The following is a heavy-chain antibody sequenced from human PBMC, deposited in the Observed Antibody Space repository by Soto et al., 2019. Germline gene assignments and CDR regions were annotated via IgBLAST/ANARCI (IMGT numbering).Heavy chain of an antibody. CDR1: GGSISSGDYY. Sequence: QVQLQESGPGLVKPSQTLSLPCTVSGGSISSGDYYWSWIRQPPGKGLEWIGYIYDRGSTYYNSSLKSRVNITLDTSKNQFSLKLTSVTAADTAVYYCARDNGVGPWGQGTLVTVSS. V-gene: IGHV4-30-4*01. D-gene: IGHD2-8*01. CDR3: ARDNGVGP. CDR2: IYDRGST. J-gene: IGHJ5*02.